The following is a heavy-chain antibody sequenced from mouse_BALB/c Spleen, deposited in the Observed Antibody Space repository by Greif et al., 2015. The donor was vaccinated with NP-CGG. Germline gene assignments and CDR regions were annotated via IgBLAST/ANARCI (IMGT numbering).Heavy chain of an antibody. CDR1: GYTFTNYW. CDR3: ATGGGYFFDY. J-gene: IGHJ2*01. CDR2: INPNSDYT. Sequence: VKVVESGAELAKPGASVKMSRKASGYTFTNYWMHWVKQRPGQGLEWIGFINPNSDYTDYNQNFKDKATLTADKSSSTAYMQLSGLTSEDSAVYYCATGGGYFFDYWGQGTTLTVSS. V-gene: IGHV1-7*01.